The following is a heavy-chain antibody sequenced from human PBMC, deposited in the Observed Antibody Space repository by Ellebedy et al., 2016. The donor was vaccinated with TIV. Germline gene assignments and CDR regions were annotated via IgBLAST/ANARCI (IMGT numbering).Heavy chain of an antibody. CDR1: GGTFSSYA. Sequence: SVKVSXXASGGTFSSYAISWVRQAPGQGLEWVGRFIPSLNMAQYGQKVQGRVTLVADKSTSTAYMELGSLRHEDTAVYYCARWETGLTLEVWGQGAQVTVSS. CDR2: FIPSLNMA. V-gene: IGHV1-69*04. J-gene: IGHJ3*01. CDR3: ARWETGLTLEV. D-gene: IGHD1-26*01.